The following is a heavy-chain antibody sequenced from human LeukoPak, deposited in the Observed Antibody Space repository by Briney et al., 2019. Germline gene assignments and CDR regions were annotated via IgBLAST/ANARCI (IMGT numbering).Heavy chain of an antibody. CDR1: GGSFSGYY. J-gene: IGHJ4*02. V-gene: IGHV4-34*01. D-gene: IGHD3-16*01. CDR3: SRIRRLGSSPAWFDY. Sequence: SETLSLTCAVYGGSFSGYYWSWIRQPPGKGLEWIGEINHSGSTKYNQSLKSRVTISVDTSKNQFSLKLTSVTAADTAVYYCSRIRRLGSSPAWFDYRGQGNLVSVSS. CDR2: INHSGST.